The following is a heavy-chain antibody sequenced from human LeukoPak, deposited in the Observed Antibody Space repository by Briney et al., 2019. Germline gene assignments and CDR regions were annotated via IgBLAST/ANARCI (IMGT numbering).Heavy chain of an antibody. D-gene: IGHD4-17*01. CDR1: GGSISSGGYY. CDR2: ISYSGTT. V-gene: IGHV4-31*03. Sequence: PSETLSLTCTVSGGSISSGGYYWSWPRQHPGKGLEWVGYISYSGTTYYNPSLKSRITISVDTSKNQVSLKLTSVTAADTAVYYCARDRHDYGDPPAFDYWGQGALVTVSS. J-gene: IGHJ4*02. CDR3: ARDRHDYGDPPAFDY.